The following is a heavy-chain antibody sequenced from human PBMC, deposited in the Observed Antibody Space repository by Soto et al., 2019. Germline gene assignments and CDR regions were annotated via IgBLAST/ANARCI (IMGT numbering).Heavy chain of an antibody. CDR1: GFTFSSYG. CDR3: ERDGGSSRGYSYALYFHY. CDR2: IWYDGSNK. V-gene: IGHV3-33*01. Sequence: EGSLRLSCAASGFTFSSYGMHWVRQAPGKGLEWVAVIWYDGSNKYYADSVKGRFTISRDNSKNTLYLQMNSLRDEDTAVYYCERDGGSSRGYSYALYFHYLGQGT. D-gene: IGHD5-18*01. J-gene: IGHJ4*02.